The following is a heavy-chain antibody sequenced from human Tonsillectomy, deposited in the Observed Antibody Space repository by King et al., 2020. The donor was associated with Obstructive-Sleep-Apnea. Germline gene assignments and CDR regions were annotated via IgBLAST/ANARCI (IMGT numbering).Heavy chain of an antibody. V-gene: IGHV3-74*01. CDR1: GFTFSSYW. Sequence: VQLVDSGGGLVQPGGALRLSCAASGFTFSSYWMHLVRQAPVKGQVWVLRINRDWSSASYAESVKGRFTTSRDNAKNTLYLQMNSLRAEDTAVYYCARVGVYGSGSPLDCWGQGTLVTVSS. J-gene: IGHJ4*02. D-gene: IGHD3-10*01. CDR2: INRDWSSA. CDR3: ARVGVYGSGSPLDC.